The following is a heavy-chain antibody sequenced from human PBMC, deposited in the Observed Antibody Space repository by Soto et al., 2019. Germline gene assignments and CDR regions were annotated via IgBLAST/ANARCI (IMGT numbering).Heavy chain of an antibody. Sequence: QVPLVQSGAEVKKPGASVKVFCKASGYTFTSYGISWVRQAPGQGLEWMGWISAYNGNTNYAQKLQGRVTMTTDTPTSTAYMELRSLRSDDTAVYYCARRCITGRDYYYYYMDVWGKGTTVTVSS. V-gene: IGHV1-18*01. CDR3: ARRCITGRDYYYYYMDV. J-gene: IGHJ6*03. D-gene: IGHD1-20*01. CDR2: ISAYNGNT. CDR1: GYTFTSYG.